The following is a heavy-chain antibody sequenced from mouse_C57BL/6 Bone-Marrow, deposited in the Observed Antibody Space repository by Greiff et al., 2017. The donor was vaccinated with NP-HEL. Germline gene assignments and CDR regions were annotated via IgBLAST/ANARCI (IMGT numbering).Heavy chain of an antibody. CDR2: IDPSDSYT. D-gene: IGHD3-3*01. J-gene: IGHJ3*01. CDR1: GYTFTSYW. CDR3: ARRGRAY. Sequence: QVQLQQPGAELVKPGASVKLSCKASGYTFTSYWMQWVKQRPGQGLEWIGEIDPSDSYTNYNQKFKGKATLTVDTSSSTAYMQLSSLTSEDSAVYYWARRGRAYWGQGTLVTVSA. V-gene: IGHV1-50*01.